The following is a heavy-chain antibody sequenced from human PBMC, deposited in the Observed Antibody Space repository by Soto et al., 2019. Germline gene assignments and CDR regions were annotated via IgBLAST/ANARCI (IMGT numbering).Heavy chain of an antibody. D-gene: IGHD2-21*01. CDR2: MYHSGNT. V-gene: IGHV4-30-2*01. CDR1: GGSITSGGYS. CDR3: ASRKYDVVAGSVGSAP. Sequence: QLQLQESGSGLVKPSETLSLNCAVSGGSITSGGYSWGWIRQPPGQGLEWIGYMYHSGNTYYNPSLKGRGPLSLATSRINGPRRFIAVPAAGRDVYFCASRKYDVVAGSVGSAPWGKGTLVTVSS. J-gene: IGHJ5*02.